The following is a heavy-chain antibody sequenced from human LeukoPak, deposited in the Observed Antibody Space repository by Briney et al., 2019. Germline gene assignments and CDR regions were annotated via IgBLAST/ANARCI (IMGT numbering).Heavy chain of an antibody. J-gene: IGHJ4*02. CDR2: IYTSGST. CDR1: GGSISSYY. D-gene: IGHD3-10*01. CDR3: ARGQPSMVRGVINGFDY. Sequence: SETLSLTCTVSGGSISSYYWSWIRQPAGKGLEWIGRIYTSGSTNYNPSLKSRVTMSVDTSKSQFSLKLSSVTAADTAVYYCARGQPSMVRGVINGFDYWGQGTLVTVSS. V-gene: IGHV4-4*07.